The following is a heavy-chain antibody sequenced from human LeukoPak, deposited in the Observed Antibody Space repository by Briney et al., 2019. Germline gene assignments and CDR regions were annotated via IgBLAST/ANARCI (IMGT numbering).Heavy chain of an antibody. Sequence: GGTLRLSCAASGFTFSSYAMSWVRQAPGKGLEWVSAISGSGGSTYYAAPVKGRFTISRNNSMTTLYLKMNSLRAEDTAVYYCAKTVPRYCGGDCYPSVNWFDPWGQGTLVTVSS. V-gene: IGHV3-23*01. CDR1: GFTFSSYA. CDR2: ISGSGGST. CDR3: AKTVPRYCGGDCYPSVNWFDP. D-gene: IGHD2-21*02. J-gene: IGHJ5*02.